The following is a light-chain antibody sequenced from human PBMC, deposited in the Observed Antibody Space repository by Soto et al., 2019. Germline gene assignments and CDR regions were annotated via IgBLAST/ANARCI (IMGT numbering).Light chain of an antibody. J-gene: IGKJ4*01. CDR1: QSINNN. V-gene: IGKV3-15*01. CDR2: GAS. Sequence: EIVMTQSPATLSVSPGERATLSCRASQSINNNLAWYQQKRGQGPRLLIYGASSRATGTPARFSGSGSGTGFTLTISSLQSEDFAIYYRQQYNDLPLPFGGGTKVEIK. CDR3: QQYNDLPLP.